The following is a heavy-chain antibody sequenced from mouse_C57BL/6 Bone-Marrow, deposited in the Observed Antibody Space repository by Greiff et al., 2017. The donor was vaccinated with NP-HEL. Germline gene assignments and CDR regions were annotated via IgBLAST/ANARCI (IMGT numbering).Heavy chain of an antibody. V-gene: IGHV14-4*01. D-gene: IGHD2-12*01. CDR3: TTELPVDY. CDR2: IDPENGDT. Sequence: VQLQQSGAELVRPGASVKLSCTASGFNIKDDYMHWVKQRPEQGLEWIGWIDPENGDTEYASKFQGKATITADTSSNTAYLQLSSLTSEDTAVYYCTTELPVDYWGRGTTLTVSS. CDR1: GFNIKDDY. J-gene: IGHJ2*01.